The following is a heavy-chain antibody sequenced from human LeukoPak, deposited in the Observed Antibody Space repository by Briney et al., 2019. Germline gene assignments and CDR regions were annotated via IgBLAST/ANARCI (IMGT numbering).Heavy chain of an antibody. J-gene: IGHJ4*02. CDR1: GYTFTSYG. Sequence: ASVKVSCKASGYTFTSYGISWVRQAPGQGLEWMGWISAYNGNTNYAQKPQGRVTMTTDTSTSTAYMELRSLRSDDTAVYYCARDEPGKHYYDSSGYYSIDYWGQGTLVTVSS. V-gene: IGHV1-18*01. CDR2: ISAYNGNT. D-gene: IGHD3-22*01. CDR3: ARDEPGKHYYDSSGYYSIDY.